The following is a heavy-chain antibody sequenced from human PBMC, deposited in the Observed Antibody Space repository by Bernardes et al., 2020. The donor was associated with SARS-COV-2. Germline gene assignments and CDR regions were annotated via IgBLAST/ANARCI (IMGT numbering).Heavy chain of an antibody. J-gene: IGHJ4*02. D-gene: IGHD5-18*01. CDR3: ARDRDSYGYGY. CDR2: INPNSGGT. Sequence: ASVKVSCMASGYTFPGYYMHLVRQAPGQGLEWMGWINPNSGGTNYAQKFQGRVTMTRDTSISTAYMELSRLRSDDTAVYYCARDRDSYGYGYWGQGTLVTVSS. V-gene: IGHV1-2*02. CDR1: GYTFPGYY.